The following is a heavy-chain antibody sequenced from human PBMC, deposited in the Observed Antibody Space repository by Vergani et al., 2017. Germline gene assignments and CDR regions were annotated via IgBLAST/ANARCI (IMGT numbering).Heavy chain of an antibody. D-gene: IGHD3-3*01. V-gene: IGHV3-15*01. Sequence: EVQLVESGGGLVKPGGSLRVSCAASGFTFSNAWMSWVRQAPGKGLEWVGRIKSKTDGGTTDYAAPVKGRLTISRDDSKTKLYLQMNSLKTDDTAVYYCITDGGAYWGQGTLVTVSS. J-gene: IGHJ4*02. CDR3: ITDGGAY. CDR2: IKSKTDGGTT. CDR1: GFTFSNAW.